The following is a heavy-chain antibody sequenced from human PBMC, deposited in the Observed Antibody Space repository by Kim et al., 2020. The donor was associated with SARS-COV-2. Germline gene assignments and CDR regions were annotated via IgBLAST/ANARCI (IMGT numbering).Heavy chain of an antibody. D-gene: IGHD3-3*01. V-gene: IGHV4-31*03. CDR2: IHYTGNT. J-gene: IGHJ4*01. CDR3: VRGITVFGVAGACFDF. CDR1: GGSLNGGDYY. Sequence: SETLSLTCTVSGGSLNGGDYYWNWIRQRPGKGLEWIGNIHYTGNTYYRPSLKSRIAVSVDTSKNQLSLTLTSATAADTAVYYCVRGITVFGVAGACFDF.